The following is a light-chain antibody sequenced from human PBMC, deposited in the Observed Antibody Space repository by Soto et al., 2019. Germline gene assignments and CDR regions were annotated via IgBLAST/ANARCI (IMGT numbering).Light chain of an antibody. CDR3: QXSXXXXT. V-gene: IGKV1-5*01. Sequence: DIQMTQSPSTLSASVGDRVXXXXRASQSVRSWLAWHQQRKGQXPKLVVYDASRLESGVPSRFSGSGSGTEFTLTISSLQPEDFATYYCQXSXXXXTFGPGTKVDIK. CDR2: DAS. CDR1: QSVRSW. J-gene: IGKJ3*01.